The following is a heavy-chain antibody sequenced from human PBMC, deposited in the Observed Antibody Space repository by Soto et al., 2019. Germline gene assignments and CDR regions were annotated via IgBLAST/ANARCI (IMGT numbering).Heavy chain of an antibody. CDR3: ASGQGVTASPYDAFDI. J-gene: IGHJ3*02. D-gene: IGHD2-21*02. V-gene: IGHV3-53*01. CDR1: GFSVSSNY. Sequence: GGSLRLSCAASGFSVSSNYMSWVRQAPGKGLEWVSVIYSGGSTYYADSVKGRFTISRDNSKNTLFLQMNSLRAEDTAVYYCASGQGVTASPYDAFDIWGQGTTVTVSS. CDR2: IYSGGST.